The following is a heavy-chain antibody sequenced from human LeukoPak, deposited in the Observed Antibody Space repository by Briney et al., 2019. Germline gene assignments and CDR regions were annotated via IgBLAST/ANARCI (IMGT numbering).Heavy chain of an antibody. D-gene: IGHD6-19*01. V-gene: IGHV3-21*04. Sequence: GGSLRLSCAASGFTFSSYIMHWIRQAPGKGLEWVSSISGSNSYIFYADSVKGRFTISRDNAKNSLYLQMNSLRAEDTAVYYCAKDGIAVAGTFEYFQHWGQGTLVTVSS. CDR1: GFTFSSYI. CDR2: ISGSNSYI. CDR3: AKDGIAVAGTFEYFQH. J-gene: IGHJ1*01.